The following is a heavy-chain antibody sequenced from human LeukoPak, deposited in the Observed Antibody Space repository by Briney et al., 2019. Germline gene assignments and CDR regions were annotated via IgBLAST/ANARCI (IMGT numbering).Heavy chain of an antibody. D-gene: IGHD1-26*01. V-gene: IGHV1-46*01. CDR3: TRESGSYHGNDY. CDR1: GYTFTSYY. CDR2: INPSGGST. Sequence: ASVKVSCKASGYTFTSYYMHWVRQAPGQGLEWMGIINPSGGSTSYAQKFQGRVTMTRDTSTSTAYMELSSLRSDDTAVYYCTRESGSYHGNDYWGQGTLVTVSS. J-gene: IGHJ4*02.